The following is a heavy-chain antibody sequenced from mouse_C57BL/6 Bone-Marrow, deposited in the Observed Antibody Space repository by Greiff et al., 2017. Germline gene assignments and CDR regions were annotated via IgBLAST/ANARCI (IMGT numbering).Heavy chain of an antibody. J-gene: IGHJ3*01. CDR3: ARSGGSSPWFAY. V-gene: IGHV1-69*01. CDR2: IDPSDSYT. D-gene: IGHD1-1*01. CDR1: GYTFTSYW. Sequence: QVQLQQPGAELVMPGASVKLSCKASGYTFTSYWMHWVKQRPGQGLEWIGEIDPSDSYTNYNQKFKGKSTLTVDKSSSTAYMQLSSLTSEDSAVYYCARSGGSSPWFAYWGQGTLVTVSA.